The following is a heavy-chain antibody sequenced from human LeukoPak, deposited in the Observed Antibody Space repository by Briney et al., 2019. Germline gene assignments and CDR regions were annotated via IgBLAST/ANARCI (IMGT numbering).Heavy chain of an antibody. V-gene: IGHV3-7*01. J-gene: IGHJ4*02. CDR3: AREGGDYGDADGY. CDR2: IKQDGSEK. D-gene: IGHD4-17*01. CDR1: GFTFSGYW. Sequence: PGGSLRLSCAASGFTFSGYWMSWVRQAPGKGLEWVANIKQDGSEKYYVDSVKGRFTISRDNAKNSLYLQMNSLRAEDTAVYYCAREGGDYGDADGYWGQGTLVTVSS.